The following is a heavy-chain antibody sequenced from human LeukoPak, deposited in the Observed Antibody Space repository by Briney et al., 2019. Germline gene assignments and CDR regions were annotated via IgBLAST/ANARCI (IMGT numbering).Heavy chain of an antibody. D-gene: IGHD2-15*01. CDR3: ARSPSDINHLDV. CDR2: IFYTGST. Sequence: SETLSLTCTVSGGSIHGYYWSWIRQPPGKALEWIGHIFYTGSTTYTPSLKTRLTISLDTSKNQFSLRLSAVTAADTAVYYCARSPSDINHLDVWGQGTTVTVSS. J-gene: IGHJ6*02. CDR1: GGSIHGYY. V-gene: IGHV4-59*08.